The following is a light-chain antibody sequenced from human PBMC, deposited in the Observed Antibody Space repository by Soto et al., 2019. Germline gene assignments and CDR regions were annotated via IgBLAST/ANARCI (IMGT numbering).Light chain of an antibody. CDR1: QSVSSY. CDR2: DAS. Sequence: EIVLTQSPDTLSLSPGERATLSCRASQSVSSYLAWYQQKPGQAPRLLIYDASNRATGIPARFSGSGSGTDFTHTISILEPEDFAVYDCQQRSNWHFTFGPGTKVDI. J-gene: IGKJ3*01. V-gene: IGKV3-11*01. CDR3: QQRSNWHFT.